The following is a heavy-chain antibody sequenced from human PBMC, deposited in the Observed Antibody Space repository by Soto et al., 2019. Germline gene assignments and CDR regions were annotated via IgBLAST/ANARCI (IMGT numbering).Heavy chain of an antibody. CDR2: IYSGGST. J-gene: IGHJ4*02. Sequence: LVESGGGLVQPGGSLRLSCAASGFHVSNNYMSWVRQAPGKGLEWVSLIYSGGSTHYADSVKGRFTISRDNSKNTLYLQMSSLRVEDTAVYYCAGYSHKGDWGQGTLVTVSS. D-gene: IGHD1-26*01. V-gene: IGHV3-66*01. CDR3: AGYSHKGD. CDR1: GFHVSNNY.